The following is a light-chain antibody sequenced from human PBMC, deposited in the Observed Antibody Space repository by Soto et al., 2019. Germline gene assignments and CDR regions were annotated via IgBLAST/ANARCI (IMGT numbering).Light chain of an antibody. CDR3: SSYTTSNTRQIV. J-gene: IGLJ1*01. CDR1: SSDVGGYNY. CDR2: DVS. Sequence: QSALTQPAPVSGSPGQSITISCTGTSSDVGGYNYVSWYRHHPGKAPKLIIYDVSNRPSGVSIRFSGSKSDNTASLTISGLQPEDEADYHCSSYTTSNTRQIVFGTGTKVTVL. V-gene: IGLV2-14*03.